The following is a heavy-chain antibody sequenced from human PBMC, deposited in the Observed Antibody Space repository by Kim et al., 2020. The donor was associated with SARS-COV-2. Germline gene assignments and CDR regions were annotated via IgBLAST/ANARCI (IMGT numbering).Heavy chain of an antibody. CDR1: GFTFSSYD. CDR3: ARGQLMVRDLHTKGYGMDV. V-gene: IGHV3-13*01. J-gene: IGHJ6*02. CDR2: IGTAGDT. Sequence: GGSLRLSCAASGFTFSSYDMHWVRQATGKGLEWVSAIGTAGDTYYPGSVKGRFTISRENAKNSLYLQMNSLRAGDTAVYYCARGQLMVRDLHTKGYGMDVWGQGTTVTVSS. D-gene: IGHD3-10*01.